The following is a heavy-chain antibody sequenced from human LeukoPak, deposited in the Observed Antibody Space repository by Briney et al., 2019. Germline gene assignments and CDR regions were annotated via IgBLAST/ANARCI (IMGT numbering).Heavy chain of an antibody. D-gene: IGHD1/OR15-1a*01. Sequence: ASVKVSCKASGYTFTGYYMHWVRQAPGQGLEWMGWINPNSGGTNYAQKLQGRVTMTTDTSTSTAYMELRSLRSDDTAVYYCARDEPTNAAFDYWGQGTLVTVSS. V-gene: IGHV1-2*02. CDR2: INPNSGGT. J-gene: IGHJ4*02. CDR1: GYTFTGYY. CDR3: ARDEPTNAAFDY.